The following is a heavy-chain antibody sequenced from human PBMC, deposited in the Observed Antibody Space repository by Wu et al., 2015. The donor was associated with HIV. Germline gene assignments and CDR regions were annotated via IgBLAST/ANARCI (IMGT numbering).Heavy chain of an antibody. CDR3: ARHVPKIKYFFDY. J-gene: IGHJ4*02. V-gene: IGHV4-38-2*01. CDR2: IYQSGNT. CDR1: GYSITSGNY. Sequence: QVQPQESGPGLVKPSETLSLTCAVSGYSITSGNYWGWIRQPPGKGLQWIGSIYQSGNTYDNASLKSRVTMSVDTSRNQFSLRLSSVTAADTAIYYCARHVPKIKYFFDYWGQGMLVTVSS. D-gene: IGHD2-2*01.